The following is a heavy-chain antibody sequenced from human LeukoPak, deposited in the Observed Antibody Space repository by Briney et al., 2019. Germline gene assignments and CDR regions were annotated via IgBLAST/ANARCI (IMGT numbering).Heavy chain of an antibody. CDR2: ISSSSSYI. CDR3: ARGCPAYYDFPCDP. J-gene: IGHJ5*02. V-gene: IGHV3-21*01. Sequence: PGGSLRLSCAASGFTFSSYSMNWVRQAPGKGLEWVSSISSSSSYIYYADSVKGRFTISRDNAKNSLYLQMNSLRAEDTAVYYCARGCPAYYDFPCDPWGQGTLVTVSS. CDR1: GFTFSSYS. D-gene: IGHD3-3*01.